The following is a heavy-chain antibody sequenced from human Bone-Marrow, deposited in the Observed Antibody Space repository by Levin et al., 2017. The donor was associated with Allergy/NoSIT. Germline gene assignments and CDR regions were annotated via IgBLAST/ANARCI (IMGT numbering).Heavy chain of an antibody. CDR3: AHRVLNTFIGIVTTTEIYFDY. D-gene: IGHD4-11*01. V-gene: IGHV2-5*02. J-gene: IGHJ4*01. CDR1: GFSLTTSGVG. Sequence: QSGPTLVKPTQTLTLTCTFTGFSLTTSGVGVRWLRQPPGKALEWLALIYWDDDKRYSPSLEGRLNITNDTSQNQVVLTMTNMDPVDTGTYFCAHRVLNTFIGIVTTTEIYFDYWGNGTLVTVSS. CDR2: IYWDDDK.